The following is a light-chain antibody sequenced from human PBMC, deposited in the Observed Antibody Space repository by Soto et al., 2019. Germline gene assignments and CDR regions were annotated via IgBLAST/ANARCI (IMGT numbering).Light chain of an antibody. J-gene: IGLJ1*01. CDR1: SSDLVGYNY. CDR3: SSYTNGNTPYV. CDR2: EVS. V-gene: IGLV2-14*01. Sequence: QSVLTQPASVSGSPGQSITISCTGTSSDLVGYNYVSWYQQHPGKAPKLMIYEVSNRPSGVSNRVSGSKSGNAASLTLSGLQAEDEAEYYCSSYTNGNTPYVFGTGTKLTVL.